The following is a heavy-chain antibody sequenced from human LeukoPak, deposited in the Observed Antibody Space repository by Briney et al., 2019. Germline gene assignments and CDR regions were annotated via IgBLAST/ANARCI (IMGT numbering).Heavy chain of an antibody. CDR3: ARDSMVRGVSGFDP. D-gene: IGHD3-10*01. CDR1: GYTFTSYD. Sequence: ASVKVSCKASGYTFTSYDINWVRQAPGQGLEWMGRIIPILGIANYAQKFQGRVTITADKSTSTAYMELSSLRSEDTAVYYCARDSMVRGVSGFDPWGQGTLVTVSS. V-gene: IGHV1-69*04. CDR2: IIPILGIA. J-gene: IGHJ5*02.